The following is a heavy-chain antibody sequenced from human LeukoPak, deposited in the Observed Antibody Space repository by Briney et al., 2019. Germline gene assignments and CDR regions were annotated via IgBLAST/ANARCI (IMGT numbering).Heavy chain of an antibody. CDR3: ARVRYCSGGSCSPDFDY. CDR2: IIPILGIA. J-gene: IGHJ4*02. D-gene: IGHD2-15*01. CDR1: GGTFSSCT. Sequence: ASVKVSCKASGGTFSSCTISWVRQAPGQGLEWMGRIIPILGIANYAQKFQGRVTITADKSTSTAYMELSSLRSEDTAVYYCARVRYCSGGSCSPDFDYWGQGTLVTVSS. V-gene: IGHV1-69*02.